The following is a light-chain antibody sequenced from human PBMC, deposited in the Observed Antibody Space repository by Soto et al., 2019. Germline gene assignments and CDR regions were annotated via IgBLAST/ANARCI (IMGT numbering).Light chain of an antibody. V-gene: IGKV3-20*01. CDR2: GAS. CDR3: QQFDSSVTWT. CDR1: QSVATRY. Sequence: EIVLTQSPGTLSLSPGERATLSCRASQSVATRYLAWYQHKPGQAPRLLIYGASNRATGIPDRFSGSGSGTDFTLTISRLEPEDFAVYYCQQFDSSVTWTFGQGTKVEIK. J-gene: IGKJ1*01.